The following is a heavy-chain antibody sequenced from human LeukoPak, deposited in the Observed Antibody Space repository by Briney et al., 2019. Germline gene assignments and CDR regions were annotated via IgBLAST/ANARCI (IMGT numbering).Heavy chain of an antibody. CDR2: IRSKGFGGTA. D-gene: IGHD3-22*01. CDR1: GFIFGKYA. J-gene: IGHJ4*02. Sequence: GGSLRLSCTGSGFIFGKYAMSWFRQAPGKGLEWVGFIRSKGFGGTAEYASAVKGRFTISRDDSKNIAYLQMKSLKIEDTAVYYCARDLYDSSGYYFGHWGQGTLVAVSS. CDR3: ARDLYDSSGYYFGH. V-gene: IGHV3-49*03.